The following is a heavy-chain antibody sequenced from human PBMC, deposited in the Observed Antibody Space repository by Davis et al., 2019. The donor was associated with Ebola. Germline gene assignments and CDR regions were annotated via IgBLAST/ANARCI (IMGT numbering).Heavy chain of an antibody. V-gene: IGHV3-21*01. D-gene: IGHD2-15*01. Sequence: PGGSLRLSCAASGFTFSSYSMNWVRQAPGKGLEWVSSISSSSSYIYYADSVKGRFTISRDNAKNSLYLQMNSLRAEDTAVYYCAKGGSTRYYYYGMDVWGQGTTVTVSS. CDR1: GFTFSSYS. CDR3: AKGGSTRYYYYGMDV. CDR2: ISSSSSYI. J-gene: IGHJ6*02.